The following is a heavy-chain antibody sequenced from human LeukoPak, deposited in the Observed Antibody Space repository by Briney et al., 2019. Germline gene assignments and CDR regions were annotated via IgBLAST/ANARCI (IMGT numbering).Heavy chain of an antibody. CDR1: GFTFSSYA. CDR3: AENSPTIFPAAGV. V-gene: IGHV3-30-3*01. J-gene: IGHJ6*02. Sequence: PGGSLRLSCAASGFTFSSYAMHWVRQAPGKGLEWVAVISYDGSNKYYADSVKGRFTISRDNAKNSLYLLMDSLRAEDTAVYYCAENSPTIFPAAGVWGQGTTVIVSS. CDR2: ISYDGSNK. D-gene: IGHD3-3*01.